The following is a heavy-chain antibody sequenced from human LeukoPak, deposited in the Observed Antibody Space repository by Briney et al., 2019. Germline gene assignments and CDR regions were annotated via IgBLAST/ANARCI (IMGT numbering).Heavy chain of an antibody. J-gene: IGHJ3*02. D-gene: IGHD6-13*01. Sequence: SVKVSCKASGGTFSSYAISWVRQAPGQGLEWMGGIIPIFGTANYAQKFQGRVTITTDESTSTAYMELSSLRSEDTAVYYCASRPGYSSSWYGIGAFDIWGQGTMVTVSS. CDR2: IIPIFGTA. CDR1: GGTFSSYA. V-gene: IGHV1-69*05. CDR3: ASRPGYSSSWYGIGAFDI.